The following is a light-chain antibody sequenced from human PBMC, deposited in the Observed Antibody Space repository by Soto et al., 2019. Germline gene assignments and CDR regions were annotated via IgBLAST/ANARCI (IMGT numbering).Light chain of an antibody. CDR1: SSDVGGYNY. Sequence: QSALTQPASVSGSPGQSITISCTGASSDVGGYNYVSWYQQHPGKAPKLIIYDVVSRPSGVSNRFSGSKSGNTASLTISGLQAEDEADYYCISYTTSSTWVFGRGTKLTVL. CDR3: ISYTTSSTWV. J-gene: IGLJ3*02. V-gene: IGLV2-14*01. CDR2: DVV.